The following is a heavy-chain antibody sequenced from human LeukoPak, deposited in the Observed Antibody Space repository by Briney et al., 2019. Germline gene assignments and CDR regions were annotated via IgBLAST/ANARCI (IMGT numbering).Heavy chain of an antibody. J-gene: IGHJ3*02. D-gene: IGHD3-22*01. V-gene: IGHV4-31*03. CDR2: IDYSGST. CDR1: GGSISSGGYY. CDR3: ARHRDSSAYDAFGI. Sequence: SQTLSLTCTVSGGSISSGGYYWSWIRQHPGKGLEWIGYIDYSGSTYYNPSLRSRVTISVDTSKNQFSLKLSSVTAANTAVYYCARHRDSSAYDAFGIWGQGTMVTVSS.